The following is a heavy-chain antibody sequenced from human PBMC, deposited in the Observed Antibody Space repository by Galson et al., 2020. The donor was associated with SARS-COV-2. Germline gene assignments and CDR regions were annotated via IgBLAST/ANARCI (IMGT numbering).Heavy chain of an antibody. CDR2: ISSSSSYI. CDR1: GFTFSSYS. CDR3: ALGPAPGY. V-gene: IGHV3-21*01. Sequence: GESLKISCAASGFTFSSYSMNWVRQAPGKGLEWVSSISSSSSYIYYADSVKGRFTISRDNAKNSLYLQMNSLRAEDTAVYYCALGPAPGYWGQGTLVTVSS. J-gene: IGHJ4*02. D-gene: IGHD3-16*01.